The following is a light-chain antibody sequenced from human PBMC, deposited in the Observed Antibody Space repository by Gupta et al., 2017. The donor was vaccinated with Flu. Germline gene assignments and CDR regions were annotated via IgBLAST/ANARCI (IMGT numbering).Light chain of an antibody. CDR3: MQALQTPKT. CDR1: QSLLHINGYNY. CDR2: LAS. V-gene: IGKV2-28*01. J-gene: IGKJ1*01. Sequence: ETVMTQSLLALSVTPGEAASISCRSSQSLLHINGYNYLDWYLQKPGQPPQLLIYLASKRASGVPDRFSGSGSGTIFTLKISRVEAEDVGIYYCMQALQTPKTFGQGTKVEIK.